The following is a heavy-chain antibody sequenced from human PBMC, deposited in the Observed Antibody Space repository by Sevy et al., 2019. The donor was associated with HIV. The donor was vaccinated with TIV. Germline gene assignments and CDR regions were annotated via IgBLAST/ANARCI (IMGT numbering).Heavy chain of an antibody. CDR2: IKQDGSGK. CDR3: ARGTYYYDSSGYYHDVFDV. D-gene: IGHD3-22*01. J-gene: IGHJ3*01. CDR1: SGFTFSSYW. Sequence: GGSLRLSCAASSGFTFSSYWMSWVRQAPGKGLEWVANIKQDGSGKHHVDSVRGRFTISRDNAKNSLYLQMNRLRVEDTAVYYCARGTYYYDSSGYYHDVFDVWGQGTMVTVSS. V-gene: IGHV3-7*03.